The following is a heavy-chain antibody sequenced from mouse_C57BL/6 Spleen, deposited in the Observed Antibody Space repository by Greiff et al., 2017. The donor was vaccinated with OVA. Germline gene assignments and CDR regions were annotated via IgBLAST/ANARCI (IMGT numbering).Heavy chain of an antibody. CDR2: INPSNGGT. CDR1: GYTFTSYW. CDR3: ARGDYGSSYWFAY. V-gene: IGHV1-53*01. Sequence: QVHVKQPGTELVKPGASVKLSCKASGYTFTSYWMHWVKQRPGQGLEWIGNINPSNGGTNYNEKFKSKATLTVDKSSSTAYMQLSSLTSEDSAVYYCARGDYGSSYWFAYWGQGTLVTVSA. D-gene: IGHD1-1*01. J-gene: IGHJ3*01.